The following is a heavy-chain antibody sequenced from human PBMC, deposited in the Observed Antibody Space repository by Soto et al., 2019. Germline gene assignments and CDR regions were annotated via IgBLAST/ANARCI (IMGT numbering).Heavy chain of an antibody. Sequence: QVQLVQSGAEVKKLGASVKVSCKASGYTFTTYDTNWVRQAPGQGLEWMGWMNPSTGKAGYAEKFQDRVTITKDNSDSTAYMELSSLRSDDTALYYCARRKEPSGPNYFDYWGQGTLVTVSS. CDR2: MNPSTGKA. V-gene: IGHV1-8*01. CDR3: ARRKEPSGPNYFDY. J-gene: IGHJ4*02. D-gene: IGHD6-6*01. CDR1: GYTFTTYD.